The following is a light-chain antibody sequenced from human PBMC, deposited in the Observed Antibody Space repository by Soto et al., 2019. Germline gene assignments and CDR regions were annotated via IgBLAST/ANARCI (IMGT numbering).Light chain of an antibody. CDR3: QSADGSGSYVV. V-gene: IGLV3-25*03. CDR1: ALPNQY. CDR2: KYT. J-gene: IGLJ2*01. Sequence: SYELTQPPSVSVSPRQTARITCSGDALPNQYAYWYQQKPGQAPVLLIYKYTERPSGIPERFSGSSSGTTVTLTISGVQAEDEADYCCQSADGSGSYVVFGGGTKLTVL.